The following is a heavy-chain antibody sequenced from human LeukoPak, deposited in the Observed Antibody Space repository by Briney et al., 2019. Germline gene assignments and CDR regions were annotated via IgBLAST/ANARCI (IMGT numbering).Heavy chain of an antibody. CDR2: INWNGGST. J-gene: IGHJ4*02. CDR1: GFTFNNYA. D-gene: IGHD6-13*01. V-gene: IGHV3-20*01. Sequence: PGGSLRLSCAASGFTFNNYALTWVRQTPGKGLEWVSGINWNGGSTGYADSVKGRFTISRDNAKNSLYLQMNSLRAEDTALYHCARLPSSSWRNEYYFDYWGQGTLVTVSS. CDR3: ARLPSSSWRNEYYFDY.